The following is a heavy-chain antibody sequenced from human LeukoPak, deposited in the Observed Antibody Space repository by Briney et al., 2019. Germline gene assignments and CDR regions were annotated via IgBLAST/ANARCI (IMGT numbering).Heavy chain of an antibody. V-gene: IGHV3-11*01. Sequence: GGSLRLSCAASGFSFSDYYVSWIRQAPGKGLECVSYISSRGTTIYYADSVKGRFTISRNNAKNSLYLQMSSLRAEDTAVYYCARVYYGSGSPRHFDYWGQGTLVTVSS. CDR2: ISSRGTTI. CDR3: ARVYYGSGSPRHFDY. CDR1: GFSFSDYY. J-gene: IGHJ4*02. D-gene: IGHD3-10*01.